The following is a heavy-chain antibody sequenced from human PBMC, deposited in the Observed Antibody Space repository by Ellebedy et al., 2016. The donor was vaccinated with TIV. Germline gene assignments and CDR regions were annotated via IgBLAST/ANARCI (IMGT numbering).Heavy chain of an antibody. D-gene: IGHD3-22*01. CDR3: ARHDSSGYYFQGSFVDY. CDR1: GYSFTSYW. J-gene: IGHJ4*02. CDR2: IYPGDSDT. Sequence: KVSCXGSGYSFTSYWIGWVRQMPGKGLEWMGIIYPGDSDTRYSPSFQGQVTISADKSISTAYLQWSSLKASDTAMYYCARHDSSGYYFQGSFVDYWGQGTLVTVSS. V-gene: IGHV5-51*01.